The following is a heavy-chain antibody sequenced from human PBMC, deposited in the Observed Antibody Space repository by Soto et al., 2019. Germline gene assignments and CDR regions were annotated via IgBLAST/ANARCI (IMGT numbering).Heavy chain of an antibody. CDR3: ARHRGYSGYDYSWFDP. CDR2: IYYSGRT. CDR1: GGSISSYY. Sequence: QVQLQESGPGLVKPSETLSLTCTVSGGSISSYYWSWIRQPPGKGLEWIGYIYYSGRTNYNPSLKSRVTISVATAKYEVALTLSSVTAAVTAVYDCARHRGYSGYDYSWFDPWGQGTLVTVSS. D-gene: IGHD5-12*01. J-gene: IGHJ5*02. V-gene: IGHV4-59*08.